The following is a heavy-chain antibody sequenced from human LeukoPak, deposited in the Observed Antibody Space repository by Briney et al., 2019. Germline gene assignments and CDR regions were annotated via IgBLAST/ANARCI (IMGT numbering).Heavy chain of an antibody. V-gene: IGHV1-2*02. CDR3: ASVVHTAVAGYGMDV. J-gene: IGHJ6*02. CDR2: INPNSGGT. CDR1: GYTFTGYY. Sequence: ASVKVSCKASGYTFTGYYMHWVRQAPGQGLEWMGWINPNSGGTNYAQKFQGRGTMTRDTSISTAYMELSRLRSDDTAVYYCASVVHTAVAGYGMDVWGQGTTVTVSS. D-gene: IGHD6-19*01.